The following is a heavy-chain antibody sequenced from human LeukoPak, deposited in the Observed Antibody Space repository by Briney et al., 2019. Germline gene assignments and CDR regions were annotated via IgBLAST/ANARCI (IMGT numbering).Heavy chain of an antibody. V-gene: IGHV1-2*02. J-gene: IGHJ4*02. CDR2: INPNSGGT. CDR1: GYTFTGYY. CDR3: ARTLHAGGNNSPPLY. Sequence: ASVKVSCKASGYTFTGYYMHWVRQAPGQGLEWMGWINPNSGGTNYAQKFQGRVTMTRDTSISTAYMELSRLRSDDTAVYYCARTLHAGGNNSPPLYWGQGILVTVSS. D-gene: IGHD4-23*01.